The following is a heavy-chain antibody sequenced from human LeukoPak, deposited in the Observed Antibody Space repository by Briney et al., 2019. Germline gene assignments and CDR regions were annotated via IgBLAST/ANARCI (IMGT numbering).Heavy chain of an antibody. V-gene: IGHV1-46*01. CDR3: ARDLMSVLVPPTMGAAGYSYGYDAFDF. J-gene: IGHJ3*01. CDR2: INPRGGST. D-gene: IGHD5-18*01. CDR1: GYTFTSHY. Sequence: AASVKVSCKAYGYTFTSHYMHWVRQAPGQGLEWMGIINPRGGSTSHAQKFQGRVTMTRDTSTSTVYMELSSLRSEDTAVYFCARDLMSVLVPPTMGAAGYSYGYDAFDFWGQGTMVTVSS.